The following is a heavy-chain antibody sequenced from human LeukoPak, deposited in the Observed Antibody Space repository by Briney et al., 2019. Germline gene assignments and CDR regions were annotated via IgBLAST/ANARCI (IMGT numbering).Heavy chain of an antibody. V-gene: IGHV3-30*04. J-gene: IGHJ6*02. CDR2: ISYDGSNK. CDR3: VASSSWNNAYYYGMDV. D-gene: IGHD6-13*01. CDR1: GFTFSSYA. Sequence: GRPLRLSCAASGFTFSSYAMHWVRQAPGKGLEWVAVISYDGSNKYYADSVKGRFTISRDNSKNTLYLQMNSLRAEDTAVYYCVASSSWNNAYYYGMDVWGQGTTVTVSS.